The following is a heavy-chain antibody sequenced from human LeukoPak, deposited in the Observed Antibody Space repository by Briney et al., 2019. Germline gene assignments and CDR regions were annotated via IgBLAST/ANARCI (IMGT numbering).Heavy chain of an antibody. V-gene: IGHV3-23*01. CDR3: AKMVREFYTISYYFDY. Sequence: GGSLRLSCAASGFTFSGYAMNWVRQAPGKGLERVSGISGSGAGTYYADSVKGRFTISRDNSKNTLYLQMNSLRADDTAVYYCAKMVREFYTISYYFDYWGQGTLVTVSS. J-gene: IGHJ4*02. CDR1: GFTFSGYA. CDR2: ISGSGAGT. D-gene: IGHD2-8*01.